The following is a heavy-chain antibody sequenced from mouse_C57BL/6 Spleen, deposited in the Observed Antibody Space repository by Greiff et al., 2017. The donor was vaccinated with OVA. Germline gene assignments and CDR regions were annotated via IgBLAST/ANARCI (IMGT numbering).Heavy chain of an antibody. V-gene: IGHV1-72*01. J-gene: IGHJ2*01. D-gene: IGHD1-1*01. Sequence: QVHVKQPGAELVKPGASVKLSCKASGYTFTSYWMHWVKQRPGRGLEWIGRIDPNSGGTKYNEKFKSKATLTVDKPSSTAYMQLSSLTSEDSAVYYCASGLITTVVATDYFDYWGQGTTLTVSS. CDR2: IDPNSGGT. CDR1: GYTFTSYW. CDR3: ASGLITTVVATDYFDY.